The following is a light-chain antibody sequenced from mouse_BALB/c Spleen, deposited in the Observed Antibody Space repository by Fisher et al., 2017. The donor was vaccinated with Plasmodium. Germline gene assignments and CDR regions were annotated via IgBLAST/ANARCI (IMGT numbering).Light chain of an antibody. V-gene: IGKV1-135*01. CDR3: WQGTHSWT. J-gene: IGKJ1*01. CDR1: QSLLNSDGKTY. Sequence: VLTQTTLTLSVTIGQPASISCKSSQSLLNSDGKTYLSWLLQRPGQSPKRLISLVSKADSGVPDRFTGSGSGTDFTLKISRVEAEDLGIYYCWQGTHSWTFGGGTNLEIK. CDR2: LVS.